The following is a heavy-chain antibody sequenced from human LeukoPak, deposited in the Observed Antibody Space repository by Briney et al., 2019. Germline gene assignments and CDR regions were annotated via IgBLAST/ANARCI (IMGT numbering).Heavy chain of an antibody. Sequence: GASVKVSCKASGGTFSSYAISWVRQATGQGLEWMGRIIPILGIANYAQKFQGRVTITADKSTSTAYMELSSLRSEDTAVYYCARGGPVAATERYFDYWGQGTLVTVSS. D-gene: IGHD2-15*01. CDR3: ARGGPVAATERYFDY. J-gene: IGHJ4*02. CDR1: GGTFSSYA. CDR2: IIPILGIA. V-gene: IGHV1-69*04.